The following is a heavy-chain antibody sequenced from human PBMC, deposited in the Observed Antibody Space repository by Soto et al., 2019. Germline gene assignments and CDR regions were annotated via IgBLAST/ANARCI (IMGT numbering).Heavy chain of an antibody. D-gene: IGHD3-9*01. CDR1: GFTFSRFW. Sequence: SGFTFSRFWMTGVRQAPGKGLEWVANIKEDGSNKYYADSVKGRFTISRDNSKNTLYLQMNSLRAEDTAVYYCAKGFDWLSPVDYWGQGTLVTVSS. CDR2: IKEDGSNK. CDR3: AKGFDWLSPVDY. J-gene: IGHJ4*02. V-gene: IGHV3-30*02.